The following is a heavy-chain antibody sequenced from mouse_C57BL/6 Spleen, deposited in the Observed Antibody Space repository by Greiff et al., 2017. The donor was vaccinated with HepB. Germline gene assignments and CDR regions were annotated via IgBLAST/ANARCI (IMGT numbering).Heavy chain of an antibody. D-gene: IGHD4-1*01. CDR2: IYPGSGNT. J-gene: IGHJ4*01. V-gene: IGHV1-76*01. CDR3: AMGPGYAMDY. Sequence: VQVVESGAELVRPGASVKLSCKASGYTFTDYYINWVKQRPGQGLEWIARIYPGSGNTYYNEKFKGKATLTAEKSSSTAYMQLSSLTSEDSAVYFCAMGPGYAMDYWGQGTSVTVSS. CDR1: GYTFTDYY.